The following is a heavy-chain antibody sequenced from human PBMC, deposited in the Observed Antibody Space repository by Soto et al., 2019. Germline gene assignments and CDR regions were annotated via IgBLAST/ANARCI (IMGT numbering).Heavy chain of an antibody. V-gene: IGHV4-39*01. CDR2: IYYSGST. D-gene: IGHD2-21*02. CDR3: ARQRTSVVTQAYFDV. CDR1: GDPISSRSYY. Sequence: PXETLFLTCPVTGDPISSRSYYWGWIRQPPGKGLEWIGSIYYSGSTYNNPSLRSRVSMSIDTSKDQFSLKLKSVTAADTALYFCARQRTSVVTQAYFDVWGQGSLVTVS. J-gene: IGHJ4*02.